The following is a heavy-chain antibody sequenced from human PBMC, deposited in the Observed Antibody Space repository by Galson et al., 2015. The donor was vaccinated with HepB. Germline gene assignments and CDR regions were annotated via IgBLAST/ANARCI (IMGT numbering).Heavy chain of an antibody. CDR1: GGTFSTYA. CDR3: AKDGWGGPPAGY. J-gene: IGHJ4*02. D-gene: IGHD3-16*01. Sequence: SVKVSCKASGGTFSTYAISWVRQAPGQGLEWMGRITPILRISKYAQKFQGRVTITADKSTGTAYMELSSLRSEDTAVYYCAKDGWGGPPAGYWGQGTLVTVSP. CDR2: ITPILRIS. V-gene: IGHV1-69*04.